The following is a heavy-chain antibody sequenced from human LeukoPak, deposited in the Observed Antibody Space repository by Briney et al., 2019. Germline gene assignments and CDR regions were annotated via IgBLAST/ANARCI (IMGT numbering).Heavy chain of an antibody. CDR2: ISSSSDYT. CDR1: GFTFSDYY. J-gene: IGHJ4*02. CDR3: ARVKVGTTNRFDY. D-gene: IGHD1-26*01. V-gene: IGHV3-11*05. Sequence: GGSLRLSCAASGFTFSDYYMTWIRQAPGKGLECVSYISSSSDYTNYPDSVKGRFTISRDNAKNSLYLQMNSLRAENTAVYYCARVKVGTTNRFDYWGQGTLVTVSS.